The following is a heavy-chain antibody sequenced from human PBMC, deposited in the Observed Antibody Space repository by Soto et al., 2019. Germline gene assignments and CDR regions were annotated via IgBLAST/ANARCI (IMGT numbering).Heavy chain of an antibody. CDR1: GGSISSSSYY. J-gene: IGHJ5*02. CDR3: ARHRAGIVVPRPQNWLDP. D-gene: IGHD2-15*01. Sequence: SETLSLTCTVSGGSISSSSYYWGWIRQPPGKWLEWIWSISSSESTYYNPSLTSRVTISVDTSKNQFSLKLSSVTAADTAVYYCARHRAGIVVPRPQNWLDPWGQGTLVTVSS. V-gene: IGHV4-39*01. CDR2: ISSSEST.